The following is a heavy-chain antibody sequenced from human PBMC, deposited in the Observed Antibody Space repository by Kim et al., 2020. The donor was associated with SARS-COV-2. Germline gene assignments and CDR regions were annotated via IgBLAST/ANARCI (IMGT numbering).Heavy chain of an antibody. CDR1: GASVSSSPNY. Sequence: SETLSLTCTVSGASVSSSPNYWTWIRQAPGKGLEWIGYMYYSRATSYNPSLESRVTISVTTPKNPFSLKLTYVTAADTAVYFSARGHPTSYSSGWYSYWG. D-gene: IGHD6-19*01. CDR3: ARGHPTSYSSGWYSY. V-gene: IGHV4-61*01. CDR2: MYYSRAT. J-gene: IGHJ4*01.